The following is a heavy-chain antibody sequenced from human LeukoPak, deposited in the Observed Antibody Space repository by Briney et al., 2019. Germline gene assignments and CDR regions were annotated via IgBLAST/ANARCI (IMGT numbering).Heavy chain of an antibody. Sequence: GGSLRLSCAASGFTFDDYAMHWARQAPGKGLEWVSGISWNSGSIGYADSVKGRFTISRDNAKNSLYLQMNSLRAEDTALYYCAKEYGSGSFDPWGQGTLVTVSS. J-gene: IGHJ5*02. CDR3: AKEYGSGSFDP. D-gene: IGHD3-10*01. CDR1: GFTFDDYA. V-gene: IGHV3-9*01. CDR2: ISWNSGSI.